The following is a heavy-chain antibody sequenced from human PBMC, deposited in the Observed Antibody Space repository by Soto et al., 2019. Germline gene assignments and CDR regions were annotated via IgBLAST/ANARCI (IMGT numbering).Heavy chain of an antibody. J-gene: IGHJ3*02. V-gene: IGHV4-59*01. CDR3: ARVGGGSYYSAFDI. D-gene: IGHD1-26*01. Sequence: SETLSLTCTVSGGSISSYYWSWIRQPPGKGLEWIGYIYYSGSTNYNPSLKSRVTISVDTSKNQFSLKLSSVTAADTAVYHCARVGGGSYYSAFDIWGQGTMVTVSS. CDR2: IYYSGST. CDR1: GGSISSYY.